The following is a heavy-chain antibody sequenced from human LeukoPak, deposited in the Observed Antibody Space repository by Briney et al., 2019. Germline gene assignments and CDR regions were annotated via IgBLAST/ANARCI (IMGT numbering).Heavy chain of an antibody. CDR1: GFKFDDYA. V-gene: IGHV3-9*01. CDR2: ITWNSGSI. J-gene: IGHJ5*02. Sequence: SLRLSCAASGFKFDDYAMHWVRQAPGKGLEWVAGITWNSGSIGYADSVQGRFTISRDNSQNTVSLQMDSLRVEDTAVYFCVRNLRYCSDGSCSPWGQGTLVIVSS. D-gene: IGHD2-15*01. CDR3: VRNLRYCSDGSCSP.